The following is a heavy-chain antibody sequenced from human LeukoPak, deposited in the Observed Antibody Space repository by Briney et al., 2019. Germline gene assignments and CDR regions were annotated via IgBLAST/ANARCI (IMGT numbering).Heavy chain of an antibody. CDR3: ARDRGGHRGYYFDY. J-gene: IGHJ4*02. Sequence: GGSLRLSCAASGFTFSSYAMHWVRQAPGKGLEWVAVTSYDGSNKYYADSVKGRFTISRDNSKNTLYLQMNSLRAEDTAVYYCARDRGGHRGYYFDYWGQGTLVTVSS. CDR2: TSYDGSNK. V-gene: IGHV3-30-3*01. CDR1: GFTFSSYA. D-gene: IGHD3-10*01.